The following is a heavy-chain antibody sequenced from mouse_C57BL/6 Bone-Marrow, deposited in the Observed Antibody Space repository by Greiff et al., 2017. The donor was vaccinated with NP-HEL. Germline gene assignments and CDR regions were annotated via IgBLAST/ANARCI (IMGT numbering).Heavy chain of an antibody. CDR1: GFTFSSYG. V-gene: IGHV5-6*01. Sequence: VQLKESGGDLVKPGGSLKLSCAASGFTFSSYGMSWVRQTPDKRLEWVATISSGGSYTYYPDSVKGRFTISRDNAKNTLYLQMSSLKSEDTAMYYCARQGSTMVTTRFAYWGQGTLVTVSA. J-gene: IGHJ3*01. D-gene: IGHD2-2*01. CDR2: ISSGGSYT. CDR3: ARQGSTMVTTRFAY.